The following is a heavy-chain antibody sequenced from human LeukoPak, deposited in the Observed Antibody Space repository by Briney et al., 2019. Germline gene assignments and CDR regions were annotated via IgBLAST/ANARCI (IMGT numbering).Heavy chain of an antibody. V-gene: IGHV3-48*03. J-gene: IGHJ4*02. CDR3: ARGRYSYGLYYFDY. Sequence: GGSLRLSCAASGFTLSSYEMNWVRHAPGKGLEWVSYTSSSGNTIYYADSVKGRFTISRDNAKNSLYLQMNSLRAEDTAVYYCARGRYSYGLYYFDYWGQGTLVTVSS. D-gene: IGHD5-18*01. CDR1: GFTLSSYE. CDR2: TSSSGNTI.